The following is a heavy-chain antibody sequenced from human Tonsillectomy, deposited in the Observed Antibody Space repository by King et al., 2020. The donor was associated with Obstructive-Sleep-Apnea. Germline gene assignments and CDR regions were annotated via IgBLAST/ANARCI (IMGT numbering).Heavy chain of an antibody. CDR2: INGDGSST. D-gene: IGHD2/OR15-2a*01. V-gene: IGHV3-74*01. J-gene: IGHJ5*02. Sequence: VQLVESGGGLVQPGGSLRLSCVASGFTFSGYWMHWVRQGPGKGLVWVSCINGDGSSTRYADSVKGRFTISRDNAKNTLYLQMNSLRAEDTSVYYCTRDFSAGFDPWGQGTLVTVSS. CDR1: GFTFSGYW. CDR3: TRDFSAGFDP.